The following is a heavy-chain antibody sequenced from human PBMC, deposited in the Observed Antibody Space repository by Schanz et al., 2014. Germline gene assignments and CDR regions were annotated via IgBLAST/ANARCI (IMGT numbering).Heavy chain of an antibody. J-gene: IGHJ3*02. CDR1: GGTFSSYA. V-gene: IGHV1-69*04. D-gene: IGHD6-6*01. CDR3: ASHGVSNSASFDAFDI. Sequence: QVQLVQSGAEVKKPGSSVKVSCKASGGTFSSYAISWVRQAPGQGLEWMGRIISIFGIAHYAQKFQGRVTITADKSTSTAYMELSILISEDSAVFYWASHGVSNSASFDAFDIWGQGTMVTVSS. CDR2: IISIFGIA.